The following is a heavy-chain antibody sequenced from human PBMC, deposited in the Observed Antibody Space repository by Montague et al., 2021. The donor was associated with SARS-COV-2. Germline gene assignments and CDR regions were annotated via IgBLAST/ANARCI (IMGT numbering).Heavy chain of an antibody. CDR2: IYHNGST. CDR1: GGSISSYY. CDR3: ARGGGNSADYYNYTMDV. J-gene: IGHJ6*02. D-gene: IGHD4-23*01. V-gene: IGHV4-59*01. Sequence: SETLSLTCTVSGGSISSYYWTWIRQPPGKGLESIGYIYHNGSTKXNPSLKSRVTISVDTSKNQFPLKLSSVSVADTAVYYCARGGGNSADYYNYTMDVWGQGTTVTVFS.